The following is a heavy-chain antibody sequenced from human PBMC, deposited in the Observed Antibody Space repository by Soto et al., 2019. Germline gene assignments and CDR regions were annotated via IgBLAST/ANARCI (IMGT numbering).Heavy chain of an antibody. CDR2: IYSGGST. V-gene: IGHV3-53*04. D-gene: IGHD3-10*01. CDR3: ASSGPRANYYGSGSYYNRAHYYYYYMDV. J-gene: IGHJ6*03. CDR1: GFTVSSNY. Sequence: GGSLRLSCAASGFTVSSNYMSWVRQAPGKGLEWVSVIYSGGSTYYADSVKGRFTISRHNSKNTLYLQMNSLRAEDTAVYYCASSGPRANYYGSGSYYNRAHYYYYYMDVWGKGTTVTVS.